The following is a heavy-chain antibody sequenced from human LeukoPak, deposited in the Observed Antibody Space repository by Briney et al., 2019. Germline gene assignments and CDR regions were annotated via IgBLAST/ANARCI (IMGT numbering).Heavy chain of an antibody. J-gene: IGHJ3*02. V-gene: IGHV3-30*04. CDR1: GFTFSSYA. Sequence: GGSLRLSCAASGFTFSSYAMHWVRQAPGKGLEWVAVISYDGSNKYYADSVKGRFTISRDNSKNTLYLQMNSLRAEDTAVYYCARETDPDDAFDIWGQGTMVTVSS. CDR3: ARETDPDDAFDI. CDR2: ISYDGSNK. D-gene: IGHD1-14*01.